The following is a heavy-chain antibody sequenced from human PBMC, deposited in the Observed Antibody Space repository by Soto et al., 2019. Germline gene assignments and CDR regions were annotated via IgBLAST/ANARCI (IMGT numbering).Heavy chain of an antibody. Sequence: GASVKVSCKASGYTFTSYYMHWVRQAPGQGLEWMGIINPSGGSTSYAQKFQGRVTMTRDTSTSTVYMELSSLRSEDTAVYYCARAVYYYDSSGSYDAFDIWGQGTMVTV. D-gene: IGHD3-22*01. J-gene: IGHJ3*02. CDR1: GYTFTSYY. V-gene: IGHV1-46*01. CDR2: INPSGGST. CDR3: ARAVYYYDSSGSYDAFDI.